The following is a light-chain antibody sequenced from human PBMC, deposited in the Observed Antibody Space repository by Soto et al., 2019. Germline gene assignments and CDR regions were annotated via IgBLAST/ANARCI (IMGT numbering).Light chain of an antibody. V-gene: IGKV1-5*01. CDR3: QQYNTYPWT. Sequence: DMQMTQSPSTLSGSVGDRVTITCRASQTISTWLAWYQPKPGKAPKLLIYDASNLESGVPSRFSGSGSGTEFTLTLSSLQPDDFAAYYRQQYNTYPWTFGQGTKVDIK. CDR1: QTISTW. J-gene: IGKJ1*01. CDR2: DAS.